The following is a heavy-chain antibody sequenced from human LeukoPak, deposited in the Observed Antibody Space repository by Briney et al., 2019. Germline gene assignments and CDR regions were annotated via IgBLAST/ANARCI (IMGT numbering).Heavy chain of an antibody. CDR2: IYYSGST. J-gene: IGHJ4*02. CDR1: GGSISTYY. CDR3: ARVPRGGSYFDY. Sequence: PSETLSLTCTVSGGSISTYYWSWIRQPPGKGLEWIGYIYYSGSTNYNPSLKSRVTISVDTSKNQFSLKLSSVTAVDTAVYYCARVPRGGSYFDYWGQGTLVTVSS. D-gene: IGHD3-10*01. V-gene: IGHV4-59*01.